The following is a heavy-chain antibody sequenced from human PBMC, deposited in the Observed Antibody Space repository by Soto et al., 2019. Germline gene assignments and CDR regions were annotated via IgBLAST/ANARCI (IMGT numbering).Heavy chain of an antibody. V-gene: IGHV4-39*01. CDR3: ARRGGSSWYIRHWYFDL. J-gene: IGHJ2*01. D-gene: IGHD6-13*01. CDR2: IYYSGST. CDR1: GGSISSSSYY. Sequence: QLQLQESGPGLVKPSETLSLTCTVSGGSISSSSYYWGWIRQPPGKGLEWIGSIYYSGSTYYNPSLKSRVTISVDTSKNQFSLKLSSVTAADTAVYYCARRGGSSWYIRHWYFDLWGRGTLVTVSS.